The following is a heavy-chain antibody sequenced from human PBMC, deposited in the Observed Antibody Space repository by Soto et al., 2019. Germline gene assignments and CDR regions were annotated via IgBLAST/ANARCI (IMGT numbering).Heavy chain of an antibody. D-gene: IGHD3-16*01. Sequence: ASVRVSCKASGYTFTSYDINWVRQATGQGREWMGWMNPNSGTTGYAQKFQGRVTLTRDTSISTAYMELSGLRSEDTAVYYCARDRLEVLPLYYFDYWGQGTLVTVSS. CDR1: GYTFTSYD. V-gene: IGHV1-8*01. CDR2: MNPNSGTT. J-gene: IGHJ4*02. CDR3: ARDRLEVLPLYYFDY.